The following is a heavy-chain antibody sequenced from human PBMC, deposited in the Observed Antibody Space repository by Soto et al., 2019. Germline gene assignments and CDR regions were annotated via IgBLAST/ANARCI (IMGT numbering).Heavy chain of an antibody. CDR3: ARVRGYSSSAYYYYYYGMDV. J-gene: IGHJ6*02. D-gene: IGHD6-6*01. CDR1: GFTFSSYW. CDR2: IKQDGSEK. V-gene: IGHV3-7*03. Sequence: GGSLRLSCAASGFTFSSYWMSWVRQAPGKGLEWVANIKQDGSEKYYVDSVKGRFTISRDNAKNSLCLQMNSLRAEDTAVYYCARVRGYSSSAYYYYYYGMDVWGQGTTVTVSS.